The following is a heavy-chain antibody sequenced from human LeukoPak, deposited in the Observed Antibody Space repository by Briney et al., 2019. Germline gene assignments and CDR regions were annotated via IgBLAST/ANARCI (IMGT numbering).Heavy chain of an antibody. CDR3: ARTTVVKAFDY. CDR1: GFTVSSNY. Sequence: GGSLRLSCAASGFTVSSNYMSWVRQAPGKGLEWVSVIYSGGSTYYADSVKGRFTISRDNFKNTLYLQMNSLRAEDTAVYYCARTTVVKAFDYWGQGTLVTVSS. D-gene: IGHD4-23*01. J-gene: IGHJ4*02. CDR2: IYSGGST. V-gene: IGHV3-53*01.